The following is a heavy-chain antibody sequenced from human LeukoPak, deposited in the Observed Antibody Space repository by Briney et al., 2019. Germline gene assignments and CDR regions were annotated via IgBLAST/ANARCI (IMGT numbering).Heavy chain of an antibody. V-gene: IGHV3-30*03. CDR1: GFSFNAYW. D-gene: IGHD2-2*03. CDR2: MSYDESTK. J-gene: IGHJ6*02. CDR3: ARDGLGGYCSSTSCYYYGMDV. Sequence: GGSLRLSCAASGFSFNAYWMHWVRQAPGTGLEWVAIMSYDESTKYYADSVKGRFTISRDNSKNTLFLQLNSVRAEDTAVYYCARDGLGGYCSSTSCYYYGMDVWGQGTTVTVSS.